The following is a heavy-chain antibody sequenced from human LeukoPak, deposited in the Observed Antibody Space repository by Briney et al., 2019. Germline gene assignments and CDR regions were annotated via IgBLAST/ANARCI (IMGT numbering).Heavy chain of an antibody. Sequence: ASVKVSCXASGYTFTDYYMHWVRQAHGQGLEWMGRINPNSGGTNYAQKFQGRVTMTRDTSISTAYMELSRLRSDDTAVYYCARANCSGGSCYSVGDYWGQGTLVTVSS. D-gene: IGHD2-15*01. V-gene: IGHV1-2*06. CDR2: INPNSGGT. J-gene: IGHJ4*02. CDR3: ARANCSGGSCYSVGDY. CDR1: GYTFTDYY.